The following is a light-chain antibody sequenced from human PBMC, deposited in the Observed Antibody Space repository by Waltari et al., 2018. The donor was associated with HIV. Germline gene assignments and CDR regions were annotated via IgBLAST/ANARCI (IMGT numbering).Light chain of an antibody. CDR1: SSNIGGHP. J-gene: IGLJ2*01. V-gene: IGLV1-51*02. CDR2: ETY. Sequence: QSVLTQPPSVYAAPGQMVTIPCSGSSSNIGGHPVSWYQQLPGTAPKLLIYETYNRPSGIPDRFSGSKSGTSATLAVTDLQTGDEADYYCGTWDNRLNAGIFGGGTKLAVL. CDR3: GTWDNRLNAGI.